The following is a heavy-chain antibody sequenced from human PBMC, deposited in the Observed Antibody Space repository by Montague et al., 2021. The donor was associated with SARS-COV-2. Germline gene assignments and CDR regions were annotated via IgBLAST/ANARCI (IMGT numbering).Heavy chain of an antibody. CDR1: GFSFSNYV. J-gene: IGHJ4*02. D-gene: IGHD2-15*01. V-gene: IGHV3-23*01. CDR3: VPLGYCSDGSCSDFDS. CDR2: LSNGGDTA. Sequence: SLRLSCAGSGFSFSNYVMSWVRQAPGKGLEWVSSLSNGGDTAYYAEPVKGRFTISRDNSESTLYLQMNSLRAEDTAIYYCVPLGYCSDGSCSDFDSWGQGTLVTVSS.